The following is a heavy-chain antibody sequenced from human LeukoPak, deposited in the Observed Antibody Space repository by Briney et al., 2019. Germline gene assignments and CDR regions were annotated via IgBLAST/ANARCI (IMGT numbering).Heavy chain of an antibody. V-gene: IGHV4-4*07. CDR3: ARMVPAGTHNY. CDR1: GGSISSYY. CDR2: IYASGSN. J-gene: IGHJ4*02. D-gene: IGHD2-2*01. Sequence: SETLSLTCTVSGGSISSYYWSWIRQPAGKGLEWIGHIYASGSNDYNPSLKSRVTMSLDMAKNQFSLRLTSVTAADTAVYFCARMVPAGTHNYWGQGLLVTVSS.